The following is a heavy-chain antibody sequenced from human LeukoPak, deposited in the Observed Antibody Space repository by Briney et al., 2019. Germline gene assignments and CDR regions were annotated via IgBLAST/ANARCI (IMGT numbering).Heavy chain of an antibody. V-gene: IGHV3-21*01. CDR2: ISSSSSYI. J-gene: IGHJ4*02. CDR3: ARGGMTTLDY. Sequence: GGSLRLSCAASGFTFSSYSMNWVRQAPGKGLEWVSSISSSSSYIYHADSVKGRFTISRDNAKNSLYLQMNSLRAEDTAVYYCARGGMTTLDYWGQGTLVTVSS. D-gene: IGHD4-11*01. CDR1: GFTFSSYS.